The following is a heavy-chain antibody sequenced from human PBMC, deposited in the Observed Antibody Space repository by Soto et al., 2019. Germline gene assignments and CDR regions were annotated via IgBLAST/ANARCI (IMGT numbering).Heavy chain of an antibody. D-gene: IGHD3-10*01. Sequence: ASVKVSCKASGYTFTSYGINWVRQATGQGLEWMGWMNPNSGNTGYAQKFQGRVTMTRNTSISTAYMELSSLRSEDTAVYYCARPHYYGSGSYYNYYYYMDVWGKGTTVTVSS. CDR2: MNPNSGNT. CDR1: GYTFTSYG. J-gene: IGHJ6*03. V-gene: IGHV1-8*01. CDR3: ARPHYYGSGSYYNYYYYMDV.